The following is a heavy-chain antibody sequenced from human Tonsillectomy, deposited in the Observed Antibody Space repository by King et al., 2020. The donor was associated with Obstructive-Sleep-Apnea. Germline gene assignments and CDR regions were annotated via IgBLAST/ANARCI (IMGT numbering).Heavy chain of an antibody. V-gene: IGHV3-7*01. CDR1: GFTFSSYW. D-gene: IGHD3-10*01. Sequence: VQLVESGGALVQPGGSLRLSCATSGFTFSSYWMTCVSRAPGKGLEWGSNIKQEGSENYYAESVKGRFIISRDNAQNSLYLQMDSLGAGDTAVYYCARVLLWFGELTYWGQGTLVTVSS. CDR2: IKQEGSEN. J-gene: IGHJ4*02. CDR3: ARVLLWFGELTY.